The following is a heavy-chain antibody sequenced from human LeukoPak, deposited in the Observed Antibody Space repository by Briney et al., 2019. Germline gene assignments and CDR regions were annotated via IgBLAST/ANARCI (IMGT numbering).Heavy chain of an antibody. CDR1: GYNFSGYW. J-gene: IGHJ4*02. CDR2: IYPGESET. CDR3: ARLGITGIGPLGGVY. Sequence: GESLKISCKGSGYNFSGYWIGWVRQRPGRGLEWMGVIYPGESETRNSPSFQGQVTISADKSISTAYLQWSSLKASDTAMYYCARLGITGIGPLGGVYWGQGTLVTVSS. D-gene: IGHD1-20*01. V-gene: IGHV5-51*01.